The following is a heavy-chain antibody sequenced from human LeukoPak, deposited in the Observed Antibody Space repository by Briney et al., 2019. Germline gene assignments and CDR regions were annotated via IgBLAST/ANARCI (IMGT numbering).Heavy chain of an antibody. CDR1: GYTFTGYY. CDR3: ARDISDYGGNSGVDY. Sequence: ASVKVSCKASGYTFTGYYIHWVRQAPGQGLEWMGRINPNSGGTNYAQKFQGRVTMTRDTSISTAYMELSRLRSDDTAVYYCARDISDYGGNSGVDYWGQGTLVTASS. J-gene: IGHJ4*02. V-gene: IGHV1-2*06. CDR2: INPNSGGT. D-gene: IGHD4-23*01.